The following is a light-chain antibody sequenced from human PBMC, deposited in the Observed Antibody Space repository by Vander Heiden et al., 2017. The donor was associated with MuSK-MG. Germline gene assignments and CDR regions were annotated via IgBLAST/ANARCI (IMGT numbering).Light chain of an antibody. V-gene: IGLV1-40*01. J-gene: IGLJ3*02. CDR2: ANS. CDR1: SSNIGAGYD. Sequence: QSVLTQPPSVSGAPGQRVTISCTGSSSNIGAGYDVHWYQQLPGTAPKLLIYANSNRPSGVPDRFSGSKSGTSASLAITGLQAEDEADYYCQSYDSSLRAWVFGGGTKLTVL. CDR3: QSYDSSLRAWV.